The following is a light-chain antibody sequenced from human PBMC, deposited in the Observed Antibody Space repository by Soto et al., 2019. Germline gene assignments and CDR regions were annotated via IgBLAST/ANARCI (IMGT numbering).Light chain of an antibody. CDR3: QQYGSSLFT. V-gene: IGKV3-20*01. J-gene: IGKJ3*01. CDR2: GTS. Sequence: EIVLTQSPGTLSLSPGERATLSCRASQSVSSKYLAWYQQKPGQAPRVLIYGTSIRASGVPERFSGGGSGTNFTLTITRLEPEDFAVYYCQQYGSSLFTFXPGTKVHI. CDR1: QSVSSKY.